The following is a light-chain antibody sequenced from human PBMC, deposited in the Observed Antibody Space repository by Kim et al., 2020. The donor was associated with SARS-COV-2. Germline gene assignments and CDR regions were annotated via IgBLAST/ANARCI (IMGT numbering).Light chain of an antibody. Sequence: LAPGERASLSCRACQSVSSYLASYQQKPGQAPRLLISDASNRGTGIPARFSGSGSGTDITLTISSLEPEDFAVYYCEQRSNWPLTFGGGTKMDIK. J-gene: IGKJ4*01. V-gene: IGKV3-11*01. CDR2: DAS. CDR3: EQRSNWPLT. CDR1: QSVSSY.